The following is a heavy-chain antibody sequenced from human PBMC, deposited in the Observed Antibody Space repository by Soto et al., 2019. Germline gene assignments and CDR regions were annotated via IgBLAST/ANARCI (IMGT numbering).Heavy chain of an antibody. D-gene: IGHD6-13*01. Sequence: QVQLVQSGAEVKKPGSSVKVSCKASGGTFSSYAISWVRQAPGQGLEWMGGIIPIFGTANYAQKFQGRVTITXXEXTXTAYMELSSLRSEDTAVYYCARESPEQQLPTGGMDVWGQGTTVTVSS. CDR1: GGTFSSYA. CDR3: ARESPEQQLPTGGMDV. V-gene: IGHV1-69*05. J-gene: IGHJ6*02. CDR2: IIPIFGTA.